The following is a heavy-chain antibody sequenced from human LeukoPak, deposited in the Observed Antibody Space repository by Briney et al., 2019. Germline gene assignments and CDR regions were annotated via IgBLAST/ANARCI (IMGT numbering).Heavy chain of an antibody. D-gene: IGHD3-22*01. CDR3: ARDLYYDSSGYYCY. Sequence: SVKVSCKASGGTFSSYAISWVRQAPGQGLEWMGRIIPILGIANYAQKFQGRVTITADKSTSTAYMELSRLRSEDTAVYYCARDLYYDSSGYYCYWGQGTLVTVSS. V-gene: IGHV1-69*04. CDR1: GGTFSSYA. J-gene: IGHJ4*02. CDR2: IIPILGIA.